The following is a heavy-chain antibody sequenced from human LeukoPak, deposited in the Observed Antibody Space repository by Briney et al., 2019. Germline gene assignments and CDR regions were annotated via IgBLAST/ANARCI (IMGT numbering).Heavy chain of an antibody. D-gene: IGHD1-26*01. V-gene: IGHV1-18*01. CDR3: APSSEWEPFDWFDP. J-gene: IGHJ5*02. CDR2: ISAYNGNT. Sequence: ASVEVSCKASGYTFTSYGISWVRQAPGQGLEWMGWISAYNGNTNYAQKLQGRVTMTTDTSTSTAYMELRSLRSDDTAVYYCAPSSEWEPFDWFDPWGQGTLVTVSS. CDR1: GYTFTSYG.